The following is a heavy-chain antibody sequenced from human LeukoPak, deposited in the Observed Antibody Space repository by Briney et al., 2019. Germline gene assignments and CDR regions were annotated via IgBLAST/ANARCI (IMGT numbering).Heavy chain of an antibody. CDR1: GGSISSYY. D-gene: IGHD3-10*01. V-gene: IGHV4-59*05. CDR2: IYYSGST. J-gene: IGHJ4*02. Sequence: SETLSLTCTVSGGSISSYYWNWIRQSPGKGLEWIGSIYYSGSTYYNPSLKSRVTISVDTSKNQFSLKLSSVTAADTAVYYCARSLVRGVIDYWDQGTLVTVSS. CDR3: ARSLVRGVIDY.